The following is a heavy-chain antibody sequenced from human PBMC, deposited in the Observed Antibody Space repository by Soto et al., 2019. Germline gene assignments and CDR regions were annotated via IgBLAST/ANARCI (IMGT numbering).Heavy chain of an antibody. V-gene: IGHV4-59*08. CDR1: GGSISSYY. D-gene: IGHD6-13*01. Sequence: SETLSLTCTVSGGSISSYYWSWIRQPPGKGLEWIGYIYYSGSTNYNPSLKSRVTISVDTSKNQFSLKLSSVTAADTAVYYCARRSMANPFSIAAAGALDYWGQGTLVTVSS. CDR3: ARRSMANPFSIAAAGALDY. CDR2: IYYSGST. J-gene: IGHJ4*02.